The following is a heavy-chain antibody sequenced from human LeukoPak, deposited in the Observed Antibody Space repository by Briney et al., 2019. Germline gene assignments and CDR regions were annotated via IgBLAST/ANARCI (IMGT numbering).Heavy chain of an antibody. CDR3: ARDLFPSTTAYFDY. CDR2: ITSSSSYT. Sequence: GGSLRLSCAAPGITFSNYNMNWVRQAPGKGLEWISAITSSSSYTFYADSVKGRFTISRDNAQNSLYLQMNSLRVEDTAIYYCARDLFPSTTAYFDYWGQGTLVTVSS. D-gene: IGHD4-11*01. V-gene: IGHV3-21*01. CDR1: GITFSNYN. J-gene: IGHJ4*02.